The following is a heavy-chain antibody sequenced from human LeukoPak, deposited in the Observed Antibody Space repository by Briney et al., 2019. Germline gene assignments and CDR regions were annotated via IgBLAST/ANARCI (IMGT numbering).Heavy chain of an antibody. CDR2: IHYTGST. CDR3: ARGGYYGSGNDFRFDP. J-gene: IGHJ5*02. Sequence: PSETLSLTCTVSGGSISSYYWSWIRQPPGKGLECIGYIHYTGSTKYNPSLKSRVTISVETSKNQFSLKLKPVTAADTAVYYCARGGYYGSGNDFRFDPWGKGTLVTVS. V-gene: IGHV4-59*01. D-gene: IGHD3-10*01. CDR1: GGSISSYY.